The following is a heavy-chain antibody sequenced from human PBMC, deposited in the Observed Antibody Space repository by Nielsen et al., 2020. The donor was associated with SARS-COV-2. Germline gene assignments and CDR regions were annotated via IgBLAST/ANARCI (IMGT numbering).Heavy chain of an antibody. Sequence: GGSLRLSCAASGFPFSSYALHWVRQAPGKGLEWVAVISYDGSNKYYADSVKGRFTISRDNSKNTLYLQMNSLRAEDTAVYYCARADYSNSPFYYYAMDVWGQGTTVTVSS. CDR3: ARADYSNSPFYYYAMDV. CDR2: ISYDGSNK. D-gene: IGHD4-11*01. CDR1: GFPFSSYA. J-gene: IGHJ6*02. V-gene: IGHV3-30*04.